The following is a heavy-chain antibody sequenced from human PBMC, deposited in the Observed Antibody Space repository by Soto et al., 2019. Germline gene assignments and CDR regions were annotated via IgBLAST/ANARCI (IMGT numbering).Heavy chain of an antibody. Sequence: TSETLSLTCTVSGDSMSSSNWWNWVRQPPGKGLEWIGEAHHSGRTNYNPSLKSRVTISVDRSQNHFSLQLTSVTAADTAVYYCARSEATALDSWGQGTLVTVSS. CDR1: GDSMSSSNW. CDR3: ARSEATALDS. V-gene: IGHV4-4*02. J-gene: IGHJ4*02. CDR2: AHHSGRT.